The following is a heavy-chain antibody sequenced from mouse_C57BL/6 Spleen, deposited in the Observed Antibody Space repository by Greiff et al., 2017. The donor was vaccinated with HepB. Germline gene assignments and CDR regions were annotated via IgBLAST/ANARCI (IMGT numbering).Heavy chain of an antibody. Sequence: QVQLKESGPELVKPGASVKISCKASGYAFSSSWMNWVKQRPGKGLEWIGRIYPGDGDTNYNGKFKGKATLTADKSSSTAYMQLSSLTSEDSAVYFCAREIITTVEGYFDVWGTGTTVTVSS. CDR3: AREIITTVEGYFDV. CDR1: GYAFSSSW. CDR2: IYPGDGDT. D-gene: IGHD1-1*01. V-gene: IGHV1-82*01. J-gene: IGHJ1*03.